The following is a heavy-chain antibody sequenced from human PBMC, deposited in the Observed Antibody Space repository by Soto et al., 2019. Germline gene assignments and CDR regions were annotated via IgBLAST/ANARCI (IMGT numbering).Heavy chain of an antibody. Sequence: PSETLSLTCTVSGGSISSSSYYWGWIRQPPGKGLEWIGSIYYSGSTYYNPSLKSRVTISVDTSKNQFSLKLSSVTAADTAVYYCARLDYYDSSGYPFDYWGQGTLVTVSS. CDR1: GGSISSSSYY. D-gene: IGHD3-22*01. J-gene: IGHJ4*02. CDR3: ARLDYYDSSGYPFDY. V-gene: IGHV4-39*01. CDR2: IYYSGST.